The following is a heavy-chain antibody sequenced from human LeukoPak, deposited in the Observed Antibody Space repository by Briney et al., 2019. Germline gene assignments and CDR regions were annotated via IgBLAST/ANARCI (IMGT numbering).Heavy chain of an antibody. CDR2: INPGGSSI. CDR3: ARAYCGGDCSSDDAFDI. CDR1: GFTFSSYW. J-gene: IGHJ3*02. Sequence: PGGSLRLSCAASGFTFSSYWMHWVRQVPGKGLVWVARINPGGSSITYADSVKGRFTISRDNAKNMLYLQMNSLRAEDTAVYYCARAYCGGDCSSDDAFDIWGQGTMVTVSS. V-gene: IGHV3-74*01. D-gene: IGHD2-21*01.